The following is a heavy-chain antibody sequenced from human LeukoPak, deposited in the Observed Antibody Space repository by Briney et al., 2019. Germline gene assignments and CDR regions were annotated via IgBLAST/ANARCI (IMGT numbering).Heavy chain of an antibody. CDR2: MHYSGST. J-gene: IGHJ4*02. CDR3: ARHGGALSPGFHY. Sequence: SETLSLTCSVSGGSISTHNYYWAWIRQPPGKGLEWIGSMHYSGSTYYNPSLKSRVTISGDTSKDQFYLKLTSLPAADTAVYYCARHGGALSPGFHYWGQGTLVTVSS. V-gene: IGHV4-39*01. D-gene: IGHD3-16*01. CDR1: GGSISTHNYY.